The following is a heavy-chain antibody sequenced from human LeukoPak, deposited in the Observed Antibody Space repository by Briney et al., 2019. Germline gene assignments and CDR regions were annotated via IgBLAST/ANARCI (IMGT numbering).Heavy chain of an antibody. J-gene: IGHJ4*02. CDR1: GGSISSSSYY. V-gene: IGHV4-39*01. CDR3: ARQGSGNYLSPVNY. D-gene: IGHD1-26*01. CDR2: IYYSGST. Sequence: PSETLSLTCTVSGGSISSSSYYWGWIRQPPGKGLEWIGTIYYSGSTYYNPSLKSRVTISVDTSKNQFSLKLSSVTAANTAVYYCARQGSGNYLSPVNYWGQGTLVTVSS.